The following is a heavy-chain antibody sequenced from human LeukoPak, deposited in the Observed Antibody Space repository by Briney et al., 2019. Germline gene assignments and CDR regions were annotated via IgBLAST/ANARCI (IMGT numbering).Heavy chain of an antibody. Sequence: QAGGSLRPSCAASGFTFGTYAMNWVRQAPGKGLEWVSGLYGNGVTRYYADSVKGRFTISRDNSKNTLYLQMNSLRAEDTAVYYCARGKPAAGPFDYWGQGTLVTVSS. J-gene: IGHJ4*02. CDR2: LYGNGVTR. CDR3: ARGKPAAGPFDY. V-gene: IGHV3-23*01. CDR1: GFTFGTYA. D-gene: IGHD6-13*01.